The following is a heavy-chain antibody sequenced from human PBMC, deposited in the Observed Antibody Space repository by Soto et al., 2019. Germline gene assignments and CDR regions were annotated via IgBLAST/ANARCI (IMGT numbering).Heavy chain of an antibody. CDR1: GGSISSSSYY. J-gene: IGHJ4*02. Sequence: SETLSLTCTVSGGSISSSSYYWGWIRQPPGKGLEWIGSIYYSGSTYYNPSLKSRVTISVDTSKNQFSLKLSSVTAADTAVYYCAGSYCSGGSCYFVGEGYFDYWGQGTLVTVSS. D-gene: IGHD2-15*01. CDR2: IYYSGST. CDR3: AGSYCSGGSCYFVGEGYFDY. V-gene: IGHV4-39*01.